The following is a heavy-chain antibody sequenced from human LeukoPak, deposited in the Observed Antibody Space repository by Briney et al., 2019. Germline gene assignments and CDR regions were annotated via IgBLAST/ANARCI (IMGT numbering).Heavy chain of an antibody. V-gene: IGHV3-23*01. CDR2: FTSSGSAT. J-gene: IGHJ4*01. CDR1: GFTFSSSA. Sequence: PGGSLRLSCAASGFTFSSSAMSWVRQAPRKGLEWVSGFTSSGSATYYADSVKGRFTISRDNSKNTLYLQMNSLRVEDTAVYYCAKGLEGRNYFDYWGQGTLVAVSS. CDR3: AKGLEGRNYFDY.